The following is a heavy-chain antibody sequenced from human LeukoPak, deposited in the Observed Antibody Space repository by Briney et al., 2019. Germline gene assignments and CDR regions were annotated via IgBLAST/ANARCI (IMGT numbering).Heavy chain of an antibody. CDR3: ARDHSLDAFDI. Sequence: PGGSLRLSCAASGFTFSSYWTHWVRQAPGKGLVWVSRINSDGSSTSYADSVKGRFTISRDNAKNTLYLQMNSLRAEDTAVYYCARDHSLDAFDIWGQGTMVTVSS. CDR1: GFTFSSYW. J-gene: IGHJ3*02. D-gene: IGHD5-18*01. V-gene: IGHV3-74*01. CDR2: INSDGSST.